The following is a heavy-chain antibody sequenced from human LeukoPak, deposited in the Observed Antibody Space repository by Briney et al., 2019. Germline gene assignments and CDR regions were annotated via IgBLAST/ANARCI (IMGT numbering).Heavy chain of an antibody. CDR2: IYYSGST. Sequence: PSETLSLTCTVSGGSISSYYWSWIRQPPGKGLEWIGYIYYSGSTNYNPSLKSRVTISVDTSKNQFSLKLSSVTAADTAVYYCARQRATIVAYYFDYWGQGTLVTVSS. V-gene: IGHV4-59*08. CDR3: ARQRATIVAYYFDY. D-gene: IGHD3-22*01. J-gene: IGHJ4*02. CDR1: GGSISSYY.